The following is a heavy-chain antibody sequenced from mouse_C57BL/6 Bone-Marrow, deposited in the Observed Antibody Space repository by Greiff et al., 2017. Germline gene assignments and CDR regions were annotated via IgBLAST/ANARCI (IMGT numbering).Heavy chain of an antibody. CDR3: ARRPYFDY. CDR1: GYTFTSYW. J-gene: IGHJ2*01. CDR2: IDPSDSYT. Sequence: QVQLKQPGAELVKPGASVKLSCKASGYTFTSYWMQWVKQRPGQGLEWIGEIDPSDSYTNYNQKFKGKATLTVDTSSSTAYMQLSSLTSEDSAVYYCARRPYFDYWGQGTTLTVSS. V-gene: IGHV1-50*01.